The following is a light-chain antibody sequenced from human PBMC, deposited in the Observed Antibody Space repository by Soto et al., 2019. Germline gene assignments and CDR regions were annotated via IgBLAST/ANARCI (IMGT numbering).Light chain of an antibody. V-gene: IGKV3-15*01. CDR1: QSVRNN. CDR3: QHYDHWPIS. CDR2: GVS. J-gene: IGKJ5*01. Sequence: IVMTRSPASLSVPRGERANLSCRASQSVRNNLAWFQQKPGQAPRLLIYGVSTRATGIPASFSGSWSGTEFTLTISSLHSEDFAVYYCQHYDHWPISFGQGTRLEIK.